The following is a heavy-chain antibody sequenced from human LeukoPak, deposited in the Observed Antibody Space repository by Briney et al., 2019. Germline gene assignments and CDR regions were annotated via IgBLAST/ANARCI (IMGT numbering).Heavy chain of an antibody. D-gene: IGHD3-16*02. J-gene: IGHJ4*02. Sequence: GASVKVSCKASGYTFTSYGISLVRQAPGQGLEWMGCISACNGNTNYAQKLQGRVTMTTDTSTSTAYMELRSLRSDDTAVYYCARDEYDYVCGSYRLIDYWGQGTLVTVSS. CDR3: ARDEYDYVCGSYRLIDY. CDR2: ISACNGNT. CDR1: GYTFTSYG. V-gene: IGHV1-18*01.